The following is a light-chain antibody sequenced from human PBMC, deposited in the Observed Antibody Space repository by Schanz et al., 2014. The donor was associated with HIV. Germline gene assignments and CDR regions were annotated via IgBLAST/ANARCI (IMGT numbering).Light chain of an antibody. CDR2: DVS. J-gene: IGLJ2*01. CDR1: SSDVGVYNY. Sequence: QSALTQPPSASGSRGQSVTISCTGTSSDVGVYNYVSWYQQHPGKAPKLIIYDVSNRPSGISYRFSGSKSAYTASLTISGLQPEDEADYYCSSYTTSSTLVFGGGTKLTVL. CDR3: SSYTTSSTLV. V-gene: IGLV2-14*03.